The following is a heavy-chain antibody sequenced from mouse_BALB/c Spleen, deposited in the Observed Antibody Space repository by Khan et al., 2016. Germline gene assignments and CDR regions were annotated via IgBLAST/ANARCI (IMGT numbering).Heavy chain of an antibody. D-gene: IGHD1-1*01. V-gene: IGHV4-1*02. CDR2: INPDSSTI. CDR3: ARLYYYGGVDY. Sequence: EVQLQESGGGLVQPGGSLKLSCAASGFDFSRYWMNWVRQAPGKGLDWIGEINPDSSTINYAPSLKDKFIISRDNAKNTLYLQMHKVRSEDTALYYCARLYYYGGVDYWGQGTTLTVSS. J-gene: IGHJ2*01. CDR1: GFDFSRYW.